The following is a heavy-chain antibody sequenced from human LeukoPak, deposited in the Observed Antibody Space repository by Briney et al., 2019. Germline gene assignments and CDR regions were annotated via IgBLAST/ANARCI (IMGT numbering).Heavy chain of an antibody. CDR2: IHYSGIT. J-gene: IGHJ4*02. V-gene: IGHV4-39*01. CDR3: ARRGRYCGGDCYHFDS. CDR1: GGSINTDTYY. D-gene: IGHD2-21*02. Sequence: SETLSLTCTVSGGSINTDTYYWGWIRQPPGKGLEWIGSIHYSGITYCNPSLKSRVTISVDTSKNQFSLKLDSVTAADTAVYYCARRGRYCGGDCYHFDSWGQGTLVTVSS.